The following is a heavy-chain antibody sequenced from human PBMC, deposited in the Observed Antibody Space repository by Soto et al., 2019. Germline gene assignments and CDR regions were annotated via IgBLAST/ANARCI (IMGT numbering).Heavy chain of an antibody. V-gene: IGHV1-18*01. CDR2: ISANSGIT. CDR3: ARGPMRSYNYCAP. J-gene: IGHJ5*02. Sequence: ASVKVSCKASGYLFTNYGITWVRRAPGQGLEWMGWISANSGITYNAERLQGRVTMTTDTSTSTAYLELRNLGSDDTAIYYCARGPMRSYNYCAPGGQGTLVTVS. CDR1: GYLFTNYG.